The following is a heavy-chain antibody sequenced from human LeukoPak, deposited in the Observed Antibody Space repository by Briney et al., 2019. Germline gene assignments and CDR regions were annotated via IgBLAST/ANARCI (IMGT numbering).Heavy chain of an antibody. D-gene: IGHD2-15*01. CDR1: GFTFSSYA. Sequence: PGGSLRLSCAASGFTFSSYAMHWVRQAPGKGLEWVAVISYDGSNKYYADSVKGRFIISRDNSKNTLYLQMNSLRAEDTAVYYCASQYRLIVVVVAATVSSDYGMDVWGQGTTVTVSS. CDR2: ISYDGSNK. CDR3: ASQYRLIVVVVAATVSSDYGMDV. J-gene: IGHJ6*02. V-gene: IGHV3-30-3*01.